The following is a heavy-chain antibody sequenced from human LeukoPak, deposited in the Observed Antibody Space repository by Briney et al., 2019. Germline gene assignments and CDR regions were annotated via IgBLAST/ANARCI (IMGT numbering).Heavy chain of an antibody. Sequence: PSETPSLTCAVDGGSFSGYYWSGIRQPPGKGLEWIGEINHSGSTNYNPSLKSRVTISVDTSKNQFSLKLSSVTAADTAVYYCARGYGYSGYDWVYWGQGTLVTVSS. J-gene: IGHJ4*02. CDR3: ARGYGYSGYDWVY. V-gene: IGHV4-34*01. D-gene: IGHD5-12*01. CDR1: GGSFSGYY. CDR2: INHSGST.